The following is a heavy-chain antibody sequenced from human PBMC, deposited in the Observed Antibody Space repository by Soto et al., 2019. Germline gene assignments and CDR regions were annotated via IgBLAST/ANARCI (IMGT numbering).Heavy chain of an antibody. V-gene: IGHV1-2*02. D-gene: IGHD3-3*01. CDR1: GYTFTSYA. Sequence: ASVKVSCKASGYTFTSYAMHWVRQAPGQGREWMGWINANNGDTNYAQKFQGRVTMTRDTSVSTAYMELSRLRSDDTAVYYCAREVTIFGVADDWFDPWGQGTLVTVSS. CDR2: INANNGDT. J-gene: IGHJ5*02. CDR3: AREVTIFGVADDWFDP.